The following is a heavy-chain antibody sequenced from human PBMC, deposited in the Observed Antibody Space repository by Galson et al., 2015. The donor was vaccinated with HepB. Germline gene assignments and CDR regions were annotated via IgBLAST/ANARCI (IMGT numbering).Heavy chain of an antibody. D-gene: IGHD3-10*01. Sequence: SLRLSCAASGFTFSSYSMNWVRQAPGKGLEWVSYISSSSSTIYYADSVKGRFTISRDNAKNSLYLQMNSLRDEDTAVYYCARVKGGYGENAFDIWGQGTMVTVSS. CDR2: ISSSSSTI. V-gene: IGHV3-48*02. CDR3: ARVKGGYGENAFDI. J-gene: IGHJ3*02. CDR1: GFTFSSYS.